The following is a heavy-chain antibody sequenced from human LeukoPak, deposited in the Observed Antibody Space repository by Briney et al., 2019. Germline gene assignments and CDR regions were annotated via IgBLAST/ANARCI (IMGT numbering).Heavy chain of an antibody. CDR3: ARIRSYYFDY. J-gene: IGHJ4*02. Sequence: SETLSLTYTVSGGSISSHYWSWIRQPPGKGLEWIGYIYYSGSTNYNPSLKSRVTISVDTSKNQFSLKLSSVTAADTAVYYCARIRSYYFDYWGQGTLVTVSS. CDR2: IYYSGST. V-gene: IGHV4-59*11. CDR1: GGSISSHY. D-gene: IGHD1-26*01.